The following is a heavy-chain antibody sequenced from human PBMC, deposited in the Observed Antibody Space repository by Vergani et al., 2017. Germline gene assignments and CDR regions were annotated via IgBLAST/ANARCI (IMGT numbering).Heavy chain of an antibody. V-gene: IGHV3-23*04. CDR2: ISGSGGST. D-gene: IGHD4-23*01. CDR1: GFTFSSYA. Sequence: EVQLVESGGGLVQPGGSLKLSCAASGFTFSSYAMSWVRQAPGKGLEWVSAISGSGGSTYYADSVKGRFTISRDNSKNTLYLQMNSLRAEDTAVYYCAKTNRPTTVVTPGTKYFDYWGQGTLVTVSS. J-gene: IGHJ4*02. CDR3: AKTNRPTTVVTPGTKYFDY.